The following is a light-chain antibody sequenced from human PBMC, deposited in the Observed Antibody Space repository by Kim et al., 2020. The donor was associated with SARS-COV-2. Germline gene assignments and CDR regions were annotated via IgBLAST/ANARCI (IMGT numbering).Light chain of an antibody. CDR3: ISRLRSGNHFV. Sequence: LMITCQGATLISYSAICYHQHPRHSPVLVIYGKNNLPSRIPDRFSGSSSGNTASFTITGSQPEDEADYYCISRLRSGNHFVFGGGTQLTVL. J-gene: IGLJ2*01. CDR2: GKN. V-gene: IGLV3-19*01. CDR1: TLISYS.